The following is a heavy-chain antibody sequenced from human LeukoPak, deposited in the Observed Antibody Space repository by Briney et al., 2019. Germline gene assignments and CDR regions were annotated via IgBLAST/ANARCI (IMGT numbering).Heavy chain of an antibody. J-gene: IGHJ4*02. V-gene: IGHV4-4*07. CDR3: ARDVEGLDY. Sequence: PSETLSLTCSVSGGSINGNSWSWIRRPAGRGLEWIGRISSSGWTDYNPPLKSRVSMSVDTSKNMFSLRLTYVTAADTAFYYCARDVEGLDYWGQGTLVTVSS. CDR1: GGSINGNS. D-gene: IGHD1-1*01. CDR2: ISSSGWT.